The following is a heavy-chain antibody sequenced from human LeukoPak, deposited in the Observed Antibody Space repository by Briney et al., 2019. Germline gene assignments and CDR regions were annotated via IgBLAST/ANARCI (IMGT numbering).Heavy chain of an antibody. J-gene: IGHJ4*02. Sequence: PGGSLRLSCAASGFILSSYSMNWVRQSPGKGLEWVSYIGGTISYADSVRGRFTISRDNAKNPLYLQMNSLGPEDTAVYYCARDRDWAFDYWGQGTLVTVSS. CDR1: GFILSSYS. D-gene: IGHD3/OR15-3a*01. CDR2: IGGTI. CDR3: ARDRDWAFDY. V-gene: IGHV3-48*01.